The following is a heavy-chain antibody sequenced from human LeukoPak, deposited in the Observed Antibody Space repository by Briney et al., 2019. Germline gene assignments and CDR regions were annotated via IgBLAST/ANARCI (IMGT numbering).Heavy chain of an antibody. Sequence: PGGSLRLSCAASGFTFSSYEMNWVRQAPGKGLEWVSYISNTGITIYYADSVKGRFTISRDNAKNSLYLQMNSLRAEDTAAYYCARGGAADYWGQGTLATVSS. CDR2: ISNTGITI. V-gene: IGHV3-48*03. J-gene: IGHJ4*02. D-gene: IGHD1-26*01. CDR3: ARGGAADY. CDR1: GFTFSSYE.